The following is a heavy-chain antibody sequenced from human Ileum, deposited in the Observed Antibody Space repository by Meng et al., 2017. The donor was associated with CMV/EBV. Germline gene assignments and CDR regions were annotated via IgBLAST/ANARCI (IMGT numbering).Heavy chain of an antibody. J-gene: IGHJ6*02. CDR3: ARMANWNYGYHYGMDV. Sequence: GESLKISCTVSGFTVSTNYVSWVRQAPGRGLEWVSAIYAGGSTYYVDSVKSRFTISRDTAKNTVYLQMNSLRAEDTAVYYCARMANWNYGYHYGMDVWGQGTTVTVSS. V-gene: IGHV3-66*02. D-gene: IGHD1-7*01. CDR1: GFTVSTNY. CDR2: IYAGGST.